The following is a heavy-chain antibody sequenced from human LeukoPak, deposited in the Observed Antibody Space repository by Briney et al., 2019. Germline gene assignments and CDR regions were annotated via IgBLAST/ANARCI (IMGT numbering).Heavy chain of an antibody. V-gene: IGHV3-53*01. CDR3: ARGDGYNFFDY. D-gene: IGHD5-24*01. CDR1: GFSVTNNY. Sequence: GGSLRLSCAVSGFSVTNNYMSWVRQAPGKGLGWFSVFYVGGATYYADSVKGRFTISRDNSENTLYLQMKSLRAEDTAVYYCARGDGYNFFDYWGQGTLVTVSS. CDR2: FYVGGAT. J-gene: IGHJ4*02.